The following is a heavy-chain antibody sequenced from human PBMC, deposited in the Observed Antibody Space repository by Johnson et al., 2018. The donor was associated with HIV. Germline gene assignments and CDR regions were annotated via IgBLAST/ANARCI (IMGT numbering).Heavy chain of an antibody. CDR3: ARDAGTAFDI. J-gene: IGHJ3*02. V-gene: IGHV3-30*03. CDR1: GFTFSSYG. CDR2: ISYDGSNK. Sequence: QGQLVESGGGVVQAGRSLRLSCAASGFTFSSYGMHWVRQAPGKGLEWVAVISYDGSNKYYADTVKGRFTISRDNSKNTLYLQMTSLIAEDTAVYSFARDAGTAFDIWGQVTMVTVSS.